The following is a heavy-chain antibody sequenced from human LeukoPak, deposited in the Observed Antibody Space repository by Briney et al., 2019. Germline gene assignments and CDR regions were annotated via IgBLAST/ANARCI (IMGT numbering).Heavy chain of an antibody. V-gene: IGHV1-2*02. CDR1: GYTFTGYY. J-gene: IGHJ4*02. Sequence: ASVKVSCKASGYTFTGYYMHWVRQAPGQGLEWMGWINPNSGGTNYAQKFQGRVTMTRDTSISTAYMELSRLRPDDTAVYYCASFYCSSTSCYTDFDYWGQGTLVTVSS. CDR2: INPNSGGT. CDR3: ASFYCSSTSCYTDFDY. D-gene: IGHD2-2*02.